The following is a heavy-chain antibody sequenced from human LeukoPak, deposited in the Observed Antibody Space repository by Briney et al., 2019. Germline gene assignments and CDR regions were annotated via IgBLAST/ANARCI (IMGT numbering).Heavy chain of an antibody. D-gene: IGHD7-27*01. CDR3: TRVNVRTGERFFDY. J-gene: IGHJ4*02. Sequence: GGSLRLSCAASGFTFSSYGMSWVRQAPGKGLEWVSAISGSGGSTYYADSVKGRFTISRDNSKNTLYLQMNSLRAEDTAVYYCTRVNVRTGERFFDYWGQGTLVTVSS. CDR2: ISGSGGST. CDR1: GFTFSSYG. V-gene: IGHV3-23*01.